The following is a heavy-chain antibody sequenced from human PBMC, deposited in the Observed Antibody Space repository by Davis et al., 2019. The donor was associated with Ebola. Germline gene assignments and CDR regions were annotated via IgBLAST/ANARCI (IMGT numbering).Heavy chain of an antibody. CDR3: AREGFDN. Sequence: MPSETLSLTCAVYGGSFSGYYWSWIRQPPGKGLEWIGEINHSGSTNYNPSLRSRVTISLDTSNNQFSLKVRSVTAADTAVYYCAREGFDNWGQGILVTVSS. CDR1: GGSFSGYY. CDR2: INHSGST. J-gene: IGHJ4*02. V-gene: IGHV4-34*01.